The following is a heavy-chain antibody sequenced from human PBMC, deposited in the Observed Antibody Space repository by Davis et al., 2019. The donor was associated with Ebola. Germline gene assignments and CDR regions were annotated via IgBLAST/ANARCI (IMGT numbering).Heavy chain of an antibody. Sequence: PGGSLRLSCAVYGGSFSGYYWSWIRQPPGKGLEWIGEINHSGSTNYNPSLKSRVTISVDTSKNQFSLKLSSVTAADTAVYYCARGGYDFWSGYYTDPFDYWGQGTLVTVSS. CDR2: INHSGST. CDR3: ARGGYDFWSGYYTDPFDY. CDR1: GGSFSGYY. J-gene: IGHJ4*02. D-gene: IGHD3-3*01. V-gene: IGHV4-34*01.